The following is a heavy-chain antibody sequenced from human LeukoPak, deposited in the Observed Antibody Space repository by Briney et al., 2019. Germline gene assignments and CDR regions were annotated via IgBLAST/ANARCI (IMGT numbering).Heavy chain of an antibody. CDR3: AKAYSSGWTYFDY. CDR1: GFKFINAW. V-gene: IGHV3-23*01. J-gene: IGHJ4*02. CDR2: ISGSGGST. Sequence: GGPLRLSCAASGFKFINAWMSWVRQAPGKGLDWVSSISGSGGSTYYADSVKGRFTISRDNSKNTLYLQMNTLTADDTAMYYCAKAYSSGWTYFDYWGQGALVTVSS. D-gene: IGHD6-25*01.